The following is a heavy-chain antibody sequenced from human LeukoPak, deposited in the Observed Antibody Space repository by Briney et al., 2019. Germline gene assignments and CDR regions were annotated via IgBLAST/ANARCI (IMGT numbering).Heavy chain of an antibody. D-gene: IGHD2-8*01. V-gene: IGHV4-34*01. J-gene: IGHJ4*02. CDR1: GDSFSTFY. Sequence: PSETLSLTCAVSGDSFSTFYWSWIRQSPGKGLEWIGDINHNGNTNYNPSLKIRVTISVGTSRNLFSLRLSSVTAADTAVYYCATMSVSAMFYLHYWGQGALVTVSS. CDR3: ATMSVSAMFYLHY. CDR2: INHNGNT.